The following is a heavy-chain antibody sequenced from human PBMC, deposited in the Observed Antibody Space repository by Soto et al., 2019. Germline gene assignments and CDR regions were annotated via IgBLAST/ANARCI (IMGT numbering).Heavy chain of an antibody. Sequence: SETLSPTCPLSGCSISSYYLSWIRPPPGKGMGWIGYIYYSGSTNYNPSLKSRVTISVDTSKNQFSLKLSSVTAADTAVYYCAREPPGHRSGAELVIGYYMDVWGKGTTVTVSS. J-gene: IGHJ6*03. CDR2: IYYSGST. CDR3: AREPPGHRSGAELVIGYYMDV. CDR1: GCSISSYY. V-gene: IGHV4-59*12. D-gene: IGHD3-9*01.